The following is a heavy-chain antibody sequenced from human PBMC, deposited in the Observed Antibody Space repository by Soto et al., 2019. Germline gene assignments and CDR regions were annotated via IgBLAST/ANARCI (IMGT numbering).Heavy chain of an antibody. V-gene: IGHV3-23*01. J-gene: IGHJ4*02. CDR3: AKDPHGPMTTVTTGSTRFDY. CDR1: GFTFSSYA. D-gene: IGHD4-4*01. Sequence: PGGSLRLSCAASGFTFSSYAMSWVRQAPGKGLEWVSAISGSGGSTYYADSVKGRFTISRDNSKNTLYLQMNSLRAEDTAVYYCAKDPHGPMTTVTTGSTRFDYWGQGTLVTVSS. CDR2: ISGSGGST.